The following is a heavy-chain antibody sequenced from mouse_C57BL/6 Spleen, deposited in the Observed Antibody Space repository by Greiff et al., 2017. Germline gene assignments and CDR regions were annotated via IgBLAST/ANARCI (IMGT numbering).Heavy chain of an antibody. CDR3: ARSWYFDV. CDR2: ISRGSSTI. Sequence: DVKLVESGGGLVKPGGSLKLSCAASGFTFSDYGMHWVRQAPEKGLEWVAYISRGSSTIYYADTVKGRFTISRDNAKNTLFLQMTSLRSEDTAMYYCARSWYFDVWGTGTTVTVSS. CDR1: GFTFSDYG. J-gene: IGHJ1*03. V-gene: IGHV5-17*01.